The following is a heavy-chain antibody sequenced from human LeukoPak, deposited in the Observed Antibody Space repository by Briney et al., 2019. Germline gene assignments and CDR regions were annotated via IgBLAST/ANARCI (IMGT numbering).Heavy chain of an antibody. D-gene: IGHD6-19*01. J-gene: IGHJ1*01. CDR3: ARISSGWYGY. CDR2: ISSNGGST. Sequence: GGSLRLSCAASGFTFSSYGMHWVRQAPGKGLEYVSAISSNGGSTNYANSVKGRFTISRDNSKNTLYLQMGSLRTEDMAVYYCARISSGWYGYWGQGTLVTVSS. CDR1: GFTFSSYG. V-gene: IGHV3-64*01.